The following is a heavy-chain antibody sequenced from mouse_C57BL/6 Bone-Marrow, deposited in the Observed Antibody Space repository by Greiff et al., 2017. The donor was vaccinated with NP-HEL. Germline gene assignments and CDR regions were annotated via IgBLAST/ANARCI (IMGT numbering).Heavy chain of an antibody. V-gene: IGHV1-81*01. Sequence: VQVVESGAELARPGASVKLSCKASGYTFTSYGISWVKQRTGQGLEWIGEIYPRSGNTYYNEKFKGKATLTADKSSSTAYMELRSLTSEDSAVYFCARYLYDGYPAWFAYWGQGTLVTVSA. CDR2: IYPRSGNT. CDR1: GYTFTSYG. D-gene: IGHD2-3*01. J-gene: IGHJ3*01. CDR3: ARYLYDGYPAWFAY.